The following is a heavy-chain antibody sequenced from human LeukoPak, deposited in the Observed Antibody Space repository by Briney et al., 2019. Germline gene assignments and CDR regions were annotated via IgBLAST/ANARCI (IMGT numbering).Heavy chain of an antibody. CDR2: VAHKGPT. J-gene: IGHJ5*02. CDR3: AREATMVRGLSWFDP. V-gene: IGHV4-59*12. CDR1: GAALSEYY. D-gene: IGHD3-10*01. Sequence: PSETLSLTCAVYGAALSEYYWSWIRQSPGKGLEWIGEVAHKGPTVYSPTLNRKYNPSFKSRVTMSVDPSKNQFSLKLSSVTAADTAVYYCAREATMVRGLSWFDPWGQGTLVTVSS.